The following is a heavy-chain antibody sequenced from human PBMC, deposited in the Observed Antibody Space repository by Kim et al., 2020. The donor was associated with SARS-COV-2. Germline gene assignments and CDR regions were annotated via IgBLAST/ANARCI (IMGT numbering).Heavy chain of an antibody. Sequence: SGSAYYAESVKGRFTISRDNSKNTLYLQMNSLVPDDTAVYYCAKGVFDLWGRGTLVTVSS. V-gene: IGHV3-23*01. CDR3: AKGVFDL. D-gene: IGHD3-16*01. CDR2: SGSA. J-gene: IGHJ2*01.